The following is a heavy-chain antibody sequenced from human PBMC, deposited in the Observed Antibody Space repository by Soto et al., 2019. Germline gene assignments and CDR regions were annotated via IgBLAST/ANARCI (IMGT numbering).Heavy chain of an antibody. V-gene: IGHV4-34*01. CDR3: ARGSGYSSSWFTH. Sequence: SSETLSLTCAVYGGSFSGYYWSWIRQPPGKGLEWIGEINHSGSTNYNPSLKSRVTISVDTSKNQFSLKLSSVTAADTAVYYWARGSGYSSSWFTHWGQGTLVTVSS. J-gene: IGHJ4*02. CDR2: INHSGST. D-gene: IGHD6-13*01. CDR1: GGSFSGYY.